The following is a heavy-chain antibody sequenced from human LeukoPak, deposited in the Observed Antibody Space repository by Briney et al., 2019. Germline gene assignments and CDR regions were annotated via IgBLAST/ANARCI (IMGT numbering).Heavy chain of an antibody. J-gene: IGHJ5*02. CDR2: IYYSGST. V-gene: IGHV4-59*01. CDR3: ARVLGGVQRVTDIPLYNWFDP. D-gene: IGHD2-21*02. CDR1: GGSISSYY. Sequence: SETLSLTCTVSGGSISSYYWSWIRQPPGKGLEWIGYIYYSGSTNYNPSLKSRVTISVDTSKNQFSLKLSSVTAADTAVYYCARVLGGVQRVTDIPLYNWFDPWGQGTLVTVSS.